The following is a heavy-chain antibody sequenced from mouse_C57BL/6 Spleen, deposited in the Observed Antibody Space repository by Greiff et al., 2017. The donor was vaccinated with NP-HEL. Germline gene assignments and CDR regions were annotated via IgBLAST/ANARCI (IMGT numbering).Heavy chain of an antibody. CDR3: ARSELQLTGKDAMDY. V-gene: IGHV1-39*01. CDR1: GYSFTDYN. D-gene: IGHD4-1*01. CDR2: INPNYGTT. Sequence: EVQGVESGPELVKPGASVKISCKASGYSFTDYNMNWVKQSNGKSLEWIGVINPNYGTTSYNQKFKGKATLTVDQSSSTAYMQLNSLTSEDSAVYYCARSELQLTGKDAMDYWGQGTSVTVSS. J-gene: IGHJ4*01.